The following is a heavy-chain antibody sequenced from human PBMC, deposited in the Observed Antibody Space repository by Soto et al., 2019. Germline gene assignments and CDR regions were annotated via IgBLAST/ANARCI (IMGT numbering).Heavy chain of an antibody. J-gene: IGHJ4*02. V-gene: IGHV3-33*01. CDR2: IWYDGSNK. CDR1: GFTFSSYG. Sequence: GGSLRLSCAASGFTFSSYGMHWVRQAPGKGLEWVAVIWYDGSNKYYADSVKGRFTISRDNSKNTLYLQMNSLRAEDTAVYYCARDDQGDYFDYWGQGTLVTVSS. CDR3: ARDDQGDYFDY.